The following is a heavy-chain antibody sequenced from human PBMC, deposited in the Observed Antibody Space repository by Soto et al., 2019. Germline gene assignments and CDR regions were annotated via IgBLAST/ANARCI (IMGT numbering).Heavy chain of an antibody. CDR3: ARRRSPKTADHGFDY. CDR1: GYTFTSYG. Sequence: ASVKVSCKASGYTFTSYGISWVRQAPGQGLEWMGWISAYNGNTNYAQKLQGTVTMTTDTSTSTAYMELRSLRSDDTAVYYCARRRSPKTADHGFDYRGQGTLVTVSS. D-gene: IGHD2-2*01. CDR2: ISAYNGNT. J-gene: IGHJ4*02. V-gene: IGHV1-18*04.